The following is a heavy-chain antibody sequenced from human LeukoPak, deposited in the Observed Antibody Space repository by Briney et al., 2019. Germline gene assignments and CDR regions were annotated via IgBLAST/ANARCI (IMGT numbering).Heavy chain of an antibody. V-gene: IGHV3-23*01. Sequence: GGSLRLSCEASGFTFGSFAMYWVRQAPGKGLNWIAGIFGSGGSPHYADSVKGRFTISRDNSKNTVYLQINSLRAEDTAVYYCGKTTAGYSSGQKPAWPVDYWGQGTLVTVSS. CDR3: GKTTAGYSSGQKPAWPVDY. CDR2: IFGSGGSP. D-gene: IGHD5-18*01. CDR1: GFTFGSFA. J-gene: IGHJ4*02.